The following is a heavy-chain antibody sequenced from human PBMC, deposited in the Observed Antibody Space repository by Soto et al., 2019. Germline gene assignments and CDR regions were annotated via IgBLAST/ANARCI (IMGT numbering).Heavy chain of an antibody. V-gene: IGHV1-69*13. CDR2: IIPIFGTA. CDR3: ARGGTMARDTGTFDY. Sequence: SVKVSCKASGGTFSSYAISWVRQAPGQGLEWMGGIIPIFGTANYAQKFQGRVTITADESTSTAYMELSSLRSEDTAVYYCARGGTMARDTGTFDYWGQGTLVTVSS. J-gene: IGHJ4*02. D-gene: IGHD3-10*01. CDR1: GGTFSSYA.